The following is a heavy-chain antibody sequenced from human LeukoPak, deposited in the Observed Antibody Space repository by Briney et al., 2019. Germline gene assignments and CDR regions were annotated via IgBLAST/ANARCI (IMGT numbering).Heavy chain of an antibody. Sequence: SGGSLRLSCSASGFTFSSYSMDWVRQAPGKGPEYVSGINNNGGATQYVDSVKGRFTISRDNSKNTLYLQMNSLRAEDTAVYYCAKGGIAAAGTSFYFDYWGQGTLVTVSS. CDR3: AKGGIAAAGTSFYFDY. V-gene: IGHV3-64*04. D-gene: IGHD6-13*01. CDR2: INNNGGAT. J-gene: IGHJ4*02. CDR1: GFTFSSYS.